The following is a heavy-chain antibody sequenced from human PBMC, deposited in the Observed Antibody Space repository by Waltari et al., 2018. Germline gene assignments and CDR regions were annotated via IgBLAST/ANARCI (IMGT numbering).Heavy chain of an antibody. CDR3: ARIDGSGWYGS. D-gene: IGHD6-19*01. J-gene: IGHJ4*02. CDR2: FSRDGVTT. Sequence: EVQMVESGGGLVQPGGSLRLSCAASGFTFSSSSMHWVRQAPGKGLEYVSAFSRDGVTTYYANSVKGRFTISRDNSKNTLYLQMGSLRAEDMAVYYCARIDGSGWYGSWGQGTLVTVSS. CDR1: GFTFSSSS. V-gene: IGHV3-64*01.